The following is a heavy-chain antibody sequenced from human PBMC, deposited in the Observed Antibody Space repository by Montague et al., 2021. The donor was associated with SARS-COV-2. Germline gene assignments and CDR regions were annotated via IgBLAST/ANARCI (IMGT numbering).Heavy chain of an antibody. CDR3: ATHDERATITGYYFDY. D-gene: IGHD5-24*01. Sequence: SETLSLTCTVSGGSVSSSSYYWGWIRQPPGKGPEWIGSMYYSGXTXYXXXXKXRVTKSVDTSKNQFSLKLTSATTADTAVYYCATHDERATITGYYFDYWGQGILVTVSS. CDR2: MYYSGXT. CDR1: GGSVSSSSYY. J-gene: IGHJ4*02. V-gene: IGHV4-39*07.